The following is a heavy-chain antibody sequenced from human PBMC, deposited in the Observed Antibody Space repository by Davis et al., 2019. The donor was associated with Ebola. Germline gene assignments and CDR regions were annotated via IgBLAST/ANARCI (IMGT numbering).Heavy chain of an antibody. CDR2: ISGSGGST. CDR3: AKTFFWSGYYGDDY. D-gene: IGHD3-3*01. J-gene: IGHJ4*02. CDR1: GFTFSSYA. V-gene: IGHV3-23*01. Sequence: PGGSLRLSCAASGFTFSSYAMSWVRQAPGKGLEWVSAISGSGGSTYYADSVKGRFTISRDNSKNTLYLQMNSLRAEDTAVYYCAKTFFWSGYYGDDYWGQGTLVTVSS.